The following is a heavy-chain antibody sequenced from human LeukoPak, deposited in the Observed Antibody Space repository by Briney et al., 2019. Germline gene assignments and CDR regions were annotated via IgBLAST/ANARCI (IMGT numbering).Heavy chain of an antibody. V-gene: IGHV4-34*01. CDR2: INHSGST. CDR3: ARGPSGSYFRYGAFDI. Sequence: PSETLSLTCAVYGGSFSGYYWSWIRQPPGKGLEWIGEINHSGSTNYNPSLKSRVTISVDTSKNQFSLKLSSVTAADTAVYYCARGPSGSYFRYGAFDIWGQGTMVTVSS. D-gene: IGHD1-26*01. CDR1: GGSFSGYY. J-gene: IGHJ3*02.